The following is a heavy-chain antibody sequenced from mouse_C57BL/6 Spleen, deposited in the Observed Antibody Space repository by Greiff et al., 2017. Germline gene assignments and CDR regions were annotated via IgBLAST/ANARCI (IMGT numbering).Heavy chain of an antibody. J-gene: IGHJ3*01. Sequence: EVMLVESGPGMVKPSQSLSLTCTVTGYSITSGYDWHWIRHFPGNKLEWLGYISYSGSTNYNPSLKSRISITHDTSKNHFFLKLNSVTTEDTATYYCAGAAQATGFAYWGQGTLVTVSA. CDR1: GYSITSGYD. CDR2: ISYSGST. CDR3: AGAAQATGFAY. D-gene: IGHD3-2*02. V-gene: IGHV3-1*01.